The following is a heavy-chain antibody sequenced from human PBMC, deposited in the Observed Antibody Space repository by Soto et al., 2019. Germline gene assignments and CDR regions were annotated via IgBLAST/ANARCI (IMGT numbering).Heavy chain of an antibody. Sequence: PGGCQRLACAACGLIVRSYGMHWDRQAPGKGLEWVAVISYGESNKYYADSVKGRFTISRDNSKNTLYLQMNSLRAEDTAVYYCAKDLFQDYDSSGHSPVHYYGMDVSGQGTTVTVPS. CDR1: GLIVRSYG. CDR3: AKDLFQDYDSSGHSPVHYYGMDV. V-gene: IGHV3-30*18. D-gene: IGHD3-22*01. CDR2: ISYGESNK. J-gene: IGHJ6*02.